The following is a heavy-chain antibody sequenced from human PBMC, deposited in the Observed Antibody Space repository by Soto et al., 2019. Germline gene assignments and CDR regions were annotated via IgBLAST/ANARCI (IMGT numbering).Heavy chain of an antibody. CDR3: ARHRDDSSGYPAEYFQH. Sequence: SETLSVTCTVSGGSISSSSYYWGWIRQPPGKGLEWIGSIYYSGSTYYNPSLKSRVTISVDTSKNQFSLKLSSVTAADTAVYYCARHRDDSSGYPAEYFQHWGQGTLVTVSS. J-gene: IGHJ1*01. CDR1: GGSISSSSYY. V-gene: IGHV4-39*01. D-gene: IGHD3-22*01. CDR2: IYYSGST.